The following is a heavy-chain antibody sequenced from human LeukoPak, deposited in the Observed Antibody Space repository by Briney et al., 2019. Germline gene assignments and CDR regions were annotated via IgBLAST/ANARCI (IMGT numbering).Heavy chain of an antibody. CDR3: AKGSISGVVLVPATCAPNDY. CDR1: GFTFSSYW. J-gene: IGHJ4*02. Sequence: GGSLRLSCAASGFTFSSYWMSWVRQAPGKGLEWVASIKQDGSEKYYVDSVKGRFTISRDNAKNSLYLQMNSLTVEDTATYYCAKGSISGVVLVPATCAPNDYWGQGTLVTVSS. CDR2: IKQDGSEK. V-gene: IGHV3-7*03. D-gene: IGHD2-15*01.